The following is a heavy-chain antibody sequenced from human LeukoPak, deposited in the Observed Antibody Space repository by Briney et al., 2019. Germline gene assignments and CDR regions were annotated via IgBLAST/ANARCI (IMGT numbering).Heavy chain of an antibody. CDR3: ARVLRYCSGGNCYSGGLGYMDV. J-gene: IGHJ6*03. CDR1: GFTFSSYW. CDR2: IKQDGSEK. Sequence: GGSLRLSCAASGFTFSSYWMSWVCQAPGKGLEWVANIKQDGSEKYYVDSVKGRFTISRDNAKNSLYLQMNSLRAEDTAVYYCARVLRYCSGGNCYSGGLGYMDVWGKGTTVTISS. V-gene: IGHV3-7*01. D-gene: IGHD2-15*01.